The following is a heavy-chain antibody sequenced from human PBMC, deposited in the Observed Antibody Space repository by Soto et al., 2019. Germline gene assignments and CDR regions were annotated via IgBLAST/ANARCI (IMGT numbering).Heavy chain of an antibody. CDR2: ITASNGNT. J-gene: IGHJ2*01. Sequence: QLQLVQSGTEVKNPGASVKVSCKASGFTLTGFGITWVRQAPGQGLEWMGWITASNGNTNYAQSLQGRVTMATDTSTNTAYMELWRLRSDDTAVYYCARGYSYGSYWYFDLWGRGTLVTFSS. CDR3: ARGYSYGSYWYFDL. V-gene: IGHV1-18*04. D-gene: IGHD5-18*01. CDR1: GFTLTGFG.